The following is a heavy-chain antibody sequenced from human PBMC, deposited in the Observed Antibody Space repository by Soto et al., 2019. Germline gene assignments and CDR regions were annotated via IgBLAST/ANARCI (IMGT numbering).Heavy chain of an antibody. J-gene: IGHJ1*01. CDR2: IYYGGST. V-gene: IGHV4-30-4*01. CDR1: GGSVSSGSYC. Sequence: SETLSLTCTVSGGSVSSGSYCWGWLRQPPGKGLEWIEYIYYGGSTYYNPSLKTRVTISVKTSKNQFSLKLSSVTAADTAVYYCASELRGPKYFQHWGQGTLVTVS. CDR3: ASELRGPKYFQH.